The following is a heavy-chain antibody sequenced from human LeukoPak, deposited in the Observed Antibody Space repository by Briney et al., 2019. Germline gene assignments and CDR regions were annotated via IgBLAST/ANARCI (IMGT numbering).Heavy chain of an antibody. V-gene: IGHV4-59*08. D-gene: IGHD6-13*01. J-gene: IGHJ3*02. CDR1: GGSISSYY. CDR3: ARARYSNSWYAVDI. CDR2: IYHTGSN. Sequence: SETLSLTCIVSGGSISSYYWSWIRQPPGKGLEWIGYIYHTGSNNYSPSLKSRVTMSVDTSKNQFSLKLCSVTAADTAVYYCARARYSNSWYAVDIWGQGTMVTVSS.